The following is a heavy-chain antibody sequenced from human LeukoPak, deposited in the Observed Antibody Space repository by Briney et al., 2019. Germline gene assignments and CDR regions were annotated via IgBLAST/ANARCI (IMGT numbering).Heavy chain of an antibody. Sequence: GGSLRLSCAASGFTFSSYGMHWVRQAPGKGLEWVAVIWYDGSNKYYADSVKGRFTISRDNSKNTLYLQMHSLRAEDTAVYYCARDSLGYYYDSSGYYDYWGQGTLVTVSS. CDR3: ARDSLGYYYDSSGYYDY. J-gene: IGHJ4*02. V-gene: IGHV3-33*01. CDR1: GFTFSSYG. CDR2: IWYDGSNK. D-gene: IGHD3-22*01.